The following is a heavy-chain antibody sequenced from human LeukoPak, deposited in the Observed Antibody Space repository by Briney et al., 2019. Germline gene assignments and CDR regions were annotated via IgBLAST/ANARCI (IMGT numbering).Heavy chain of an antibody. J-gene: IGHJ6*02. V-gene: IGHV4-59*01. CDR2: IYYSGST. D-gene: IGHD3-3*01. CDR3: ARGITIRYYYYGMDV. Sequence: KTSETLSLTCTVAGGSISSYYWSWIRQPPGKGLEWIGYIYYSGSTNYNPSLKSRVTISVDTSKNQFSLKLSSVTAADTAVYYCARGITIRYYYYGMDVWGQGTTVTVSS. CDR1: GGSISSYY.